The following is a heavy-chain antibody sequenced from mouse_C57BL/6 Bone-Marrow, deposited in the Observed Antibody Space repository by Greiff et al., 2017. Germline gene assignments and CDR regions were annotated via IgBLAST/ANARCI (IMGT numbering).Heavy chain of an antibody. CDR2: ISDGGSYT. CDR1: GFTFSSYA. D-gene: IGHD2-5*01. V-gene: IGHV5-4*01. J-gene: IGHJ1*03. CDR3: ARDYYSNYEGYFDV. Sequence: EVKVVESGGGLVKPGGSLKLSCAASGFTFSSYAMSWVRQTPEKRLEWVATISDGGSYTYYPDNVKGRFTISRVNAKNNLYLQMSHLKSEDTAMYYCARDYYSNYEGYFDVWGTGTTVTVSS.